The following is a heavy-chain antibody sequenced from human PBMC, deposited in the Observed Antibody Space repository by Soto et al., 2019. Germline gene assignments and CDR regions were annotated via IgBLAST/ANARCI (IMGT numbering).Heavy chain of an antibody. D-gene: IGHD1-20*01. Sequence: PSETLSLTCAVSGGSSGGSNGWSWVRQPPGKGLEWIGEIYHSGSTNYNPSLKSRVTISVDKSKNQFSLKLSSVTAADTAVYYCAKTRGITGTLYYFDYWGQGTLVTVSS. CDR2: IYHSGST. V-gene: IGHV4-4*02. CDR3: AKTRGITGTLYYFDY. CDR1: GGSSGGSNG. J-gene: IGHJ4*02.